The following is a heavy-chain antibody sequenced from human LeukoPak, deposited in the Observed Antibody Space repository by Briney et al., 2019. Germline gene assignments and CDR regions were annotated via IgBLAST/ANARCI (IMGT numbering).Heavy chain of an antibody. CDR1: GFIFRSYP. D-gene: IGHD5-12*01. Sequence: GGSLRLSCAASGFIFRSYPMSWVRQAPGKGLEWVSAMSGSSGSTYYADSVKGRFTISRDNSKNTLYLQMNSLRAEDSALYYCAKVRVGTSDCFDYWGQGTLVTVSS. J-gene: IGHJ4*02. CDR2: MSGSSGST. CDR3: AKVRVGTSDCFDY. V-gene: IGHV3-23*01.